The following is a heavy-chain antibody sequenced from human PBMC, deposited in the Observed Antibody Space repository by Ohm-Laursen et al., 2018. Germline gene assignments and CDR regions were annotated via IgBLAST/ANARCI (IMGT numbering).Heavy chain of an antibody. J-gene: IGHJ4*02. CDR1: GFTFSSHS. Sequence: SLRLSCSASGFTFSSHSMNWVRQAPGKGLVWVSRINSDGSSTSYADSVKGRFTTSIDSAKNTLYLQLNSLRAEDTAVYYCAKDISPVQPDYFDYWGQGTLVTVSS. CDR2: INSDGSST. CDR3: AKDISPVQPDYFDY. V-gene: IGHV3-74*01. D-gene: IGHD1-1*01.